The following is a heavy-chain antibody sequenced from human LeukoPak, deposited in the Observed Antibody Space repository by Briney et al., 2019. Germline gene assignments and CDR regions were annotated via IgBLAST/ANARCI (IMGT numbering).Heavy chain of an antibody. CDR1: GFTFSSYW. CDR3: ARPSKKQLERSEYFQH. Sequence: GGSLRLSCAASGFTFSSYWMSWVRQAPGKGLEWVANIKQDGSEKYYVDSVKGRFTISRDNAKNSLYLQMNSLRAEDTAVYYCARPSKKQLERSEYFQHWGQGTLVTVSS. J-gene: IGHJ1*01. D-gene: IGHD6-6*01. V-gene: IGHV3-7*01. CDR2: IKQDGSEK.